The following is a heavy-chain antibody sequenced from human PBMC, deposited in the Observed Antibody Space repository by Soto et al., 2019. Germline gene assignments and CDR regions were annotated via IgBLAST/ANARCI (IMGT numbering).Heavy chain of an antibody. CDR3: TRTRFLEWLFAADY. CDR1: GFTFGDYA. Sequence: SLRLSCTASGFTFGDYAMSWVRQAPGKGLEWVGFIRSKAYGGTTEYAASVKGRFTISRDDSKSIAYLQMNSLKTEDTAVYYCTRTRFLEWLFAADYWGQGTLVTVSS. CDR2: IRSKAYGGTT. D-gene: IGHD3-3*01. J-gene: IGHJ4*02. V-gene: IGHV3-49*04.